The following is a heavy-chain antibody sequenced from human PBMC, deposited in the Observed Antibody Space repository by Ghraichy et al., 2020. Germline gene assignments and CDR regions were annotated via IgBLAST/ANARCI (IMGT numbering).Heavy chain of an antibody. D-gene: IGHD1-1*01. Sequence: SQTLSLTCTVSGGSTSSGGYYWSWIRQHPGKGLEWIGSIYYTGSTYYNPSLKSRVTISVDTSKNQFSLKLSSVIAADTAVYYCARDEGAPPGTTNYHYYYGMDVWGQGTTVTVSS. CDR2: IYYTGST. J-gene: IGHJ6*02. CDR3: ARDEGAPPGTTNYHYYYGMDV. CDR1: GGSTSSGGYY. V-gene: IGHV4-31*03.